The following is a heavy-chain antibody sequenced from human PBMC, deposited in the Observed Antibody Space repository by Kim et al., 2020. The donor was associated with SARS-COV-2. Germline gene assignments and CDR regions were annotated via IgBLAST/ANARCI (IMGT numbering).Heavy chain of an antibody. J-gene: IGHJ4*02. CDR1: GFTFISYA. Sequence: GGSLRLSCSASGFTFISYAIHWVRHAPGKGLEWVSAISGSVGTTYYADSVKGRFTISSDNSKNTLYLQMNSLRAGDTAVYYCANPSTWYPEYWGQGTLVTVSA. V-gene: IGHV3-23*01. CDR2: ISGSVGTT. CDR3: ANPSTWYPEY. D-gene: IGHD6-13*01.